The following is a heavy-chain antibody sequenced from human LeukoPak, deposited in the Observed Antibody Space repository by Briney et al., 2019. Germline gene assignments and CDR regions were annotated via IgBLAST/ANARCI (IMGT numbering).Heavy chain of an antibody. CDR1: GESISGHY. J-gene: IGHJ5*02. D-gene: IGHD3-10*01. Sequence: PSETLSLTCTVSGESISGHYWSWIRQPPGKGLDWIGNIHYSGSTYYNPSLKSRVTMSVDTSKNQFSLKLSSVTAADTAVYYCARASDKMNWFDPWGQGTLVTVSS. CDR3: ARASDKMNWFDP. V-gene: IGHV4-59*08. CDR2: IHYSGST.